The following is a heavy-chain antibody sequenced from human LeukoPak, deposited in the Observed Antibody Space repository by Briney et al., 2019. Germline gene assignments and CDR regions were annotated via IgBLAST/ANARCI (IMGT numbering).Heavy chain of an antibody. Sequence: PSETLSLTCAVSGGSISSSNWWSWVRQPPGKGLEWIGEIYHSGSTNYNPSLKSRVTISVDKSKNQFSLKLSSVTAADTAVYYCARVSYYYDSSGPGPWGQGTLVTVSS. CDR3: ARVSYYYDSSGPGP. V-gene: IGHV4-4*02. D-gene: IGHD3-22*01. J-gene: IGHJ5*02. CDR2: IYHSGST. CDR1: GGSISSSNW.